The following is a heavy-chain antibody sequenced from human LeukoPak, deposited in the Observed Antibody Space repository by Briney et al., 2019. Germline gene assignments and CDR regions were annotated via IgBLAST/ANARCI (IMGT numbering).Heavy chain of an antibody. Sequence: GGSLRLSCAASGFTFTSYWMSWVRQASGRGLEWVANIKQDGSEKYYVDSVKGRFTISRDNAKNSLFLQMNSLRAEDTAVYYCARIMYSYYGMDVWGQGTTVTVSS. D-gene: IGHD3-16*01. V-gene: IGHV3-7*01. CDR2: IKQDGSEK. CDR1: GFTFTSYW. CDR3: ARIMYSYYGMDV. J-gene: IGHJ6*02.